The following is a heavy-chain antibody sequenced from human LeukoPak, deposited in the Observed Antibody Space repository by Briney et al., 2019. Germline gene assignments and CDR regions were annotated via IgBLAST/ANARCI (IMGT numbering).Heavy chain of an antibody. Sequence: GESLNISCKGSGYSFTSYWIGWVRQMPGKGLEWMGIIYPGDSDTRYSPSFQGQVTISADKSISTAYLQWSSLKASDTATYYCASGSSYCSSTSCFQYNSGYDFFNAFDIWGQGTMVTVSS. CDR1: GYSFTSYW. J-gene: IGHJ3*02. CDR2: IYPGDSDT. CDR3: ASGSSYCSSTSCFQYNSGYDFFNAFDI. V-gene: IGHV5-51*01. D-gene: IGHD2-2*01.